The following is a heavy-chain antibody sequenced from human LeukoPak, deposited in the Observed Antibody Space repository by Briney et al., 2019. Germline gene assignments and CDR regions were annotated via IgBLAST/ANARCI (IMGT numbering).Heavy chain of an antibody. Sequence: GGSLRHSCAASEFTFVRYAMNWVRQAPGKGLEWVSYISSSSAKIDYAESVKGRFTISRDNSKNSLYLQMDSLRAEDTAVYYCARDPSYASSWYHYMDVWGKGTTVTVSS. CDR1: EFTFVRYA. J-gene: IGHJ6*03. CDR3: ARDPSYASSWYHYMDV. V-gene: IGHV3-48*04. CDR2: ISSSSAKI. D-gene: IGHD6-13*01.